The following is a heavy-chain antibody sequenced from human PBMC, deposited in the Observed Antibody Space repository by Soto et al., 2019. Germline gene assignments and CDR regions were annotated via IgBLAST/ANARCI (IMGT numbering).Heavy chain of an antibody. CDR3: ARGWFVAAAGNDAFDI. Sequence: SVKVSCKASGGTFSSYTISWVRQAPGQGLEWMGRIIPILGIANYAQKFQGGVTITADKSTSTAYMELSSLRSEDTAVYYCARGWFVAAAGNDAFDIWGQGTMVTVSS. CDR1: GGTFSSYT. CDR2: IIPILGIA. J-gene: IGHJ3*02. V-gene: IGHV1-69*02. D-gene: IGHD6-13*01.